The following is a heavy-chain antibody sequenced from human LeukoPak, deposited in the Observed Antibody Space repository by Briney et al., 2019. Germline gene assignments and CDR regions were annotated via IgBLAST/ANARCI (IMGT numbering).Heavy chain of an antibody. V-gene: IGHV3-23*01. CDR3: ARSPTVGQHTFDY. D-gene: IGHD4-23*01. CDR2: IIGSGYNT. J-gene: IGHJ4*02. CDR1: GFAFNTHA. Sequence: GGSLRLSCTASGFAFNTHAMSWVRQAPGKGLEWVSEIIGSGYNTFYADSVKGRFTISRDNSKNTLYLQMNSLRAEDTAVYYCARSPTVGQHTFDYWGQGTLVTVSS.